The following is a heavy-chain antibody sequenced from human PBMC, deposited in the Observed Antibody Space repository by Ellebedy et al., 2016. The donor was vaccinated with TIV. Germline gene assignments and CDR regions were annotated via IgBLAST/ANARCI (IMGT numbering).Heavy chain of an antibody. D-gene: IGHD6-19*01. Sequence: GGSLRLSCAASGFTFSSYAMHWVRQAPGKGLEYVSAISSNGGSTYYANSVKGRFTISRDNSKNTLYLQMGSLRAEGMAVYYCARDRSSGLDDWGQGTLVTVSS. CDR2: ISSNGGST. V-gene: IGHV3-64*01. J-gene: IGHJ4*02. CDR3: ARDRSSGLDD. CDR1: GFTFSSYA.